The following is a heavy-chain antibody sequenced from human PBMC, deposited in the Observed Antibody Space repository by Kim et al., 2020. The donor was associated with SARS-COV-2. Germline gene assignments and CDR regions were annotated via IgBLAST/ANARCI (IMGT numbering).Heavy chain of an antibody. D-gene: IGHD2-21*01. Sequence: GGSLRLSCAASGFTFSHYWMSWIRQAPGKGLEWVAHIKEDGSVIDYVDSVKGRFTVSRDNARDSLYLQMNSLRGEDTAVCYCVREGWGSFCDYWGQGTPVIVSS. CDR1: GFTFSHYW. V-gene: IGHV3-7*03. CDR3: VREGWGSFCDY. J-gene: IGHJ4*02. CDR2: IKEDGSVI.